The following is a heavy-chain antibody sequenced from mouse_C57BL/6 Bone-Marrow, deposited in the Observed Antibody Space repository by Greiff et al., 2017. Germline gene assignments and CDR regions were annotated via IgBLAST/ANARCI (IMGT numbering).Heavy chain of an antibody. CDR3: ARLGYYGSTWYFDV. Sequence: QVQLQQSGAELVKPGASVKLSCKASGYTFTSYWMHWVKQSPGQGLEWIGMIHPNSGSTNYNEKFKSKATLTVDKSSSTAYMQLSSLTSEDSAVYYCARLGYYGSTWYFDVWGTGTTVTVSS. CDR1: GYTFTSYW. CDR2: IHPNSGST. V-gene: IGHV1-64*01. J-gene: IGHJ1*03. D-gene: IGHD1-1*01.